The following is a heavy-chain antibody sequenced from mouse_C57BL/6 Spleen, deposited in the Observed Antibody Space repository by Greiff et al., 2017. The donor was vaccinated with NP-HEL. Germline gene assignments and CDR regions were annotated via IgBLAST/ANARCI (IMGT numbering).Heavy chain of an antibody. Sequence: QVQLQQSGAELARPGASVKMSCKASGYTFTSYTMHWVKQRPGQGLEWIGYINPSSGYTKYNQKFKDKATLTADKSSSTDYMQLSSLTSEDSAVYYCARDDYGSSYDWFAYWGQGTLVTVSA. J-gene: IGHJ3*01. CDR2: INPSSGYT. CDR3: ARDDYGSSYDWFAY. CDR1: GYTFTSYT. D-gene: IGHD1-1*01. V-gene: IGHV1-4*01.